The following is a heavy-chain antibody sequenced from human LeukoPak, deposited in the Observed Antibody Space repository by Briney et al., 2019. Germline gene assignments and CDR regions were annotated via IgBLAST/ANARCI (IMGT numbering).Heavy chain of an antibody. J-gene: IGHJ6*03. V-gene: IGHV3-7*01. Sequence: GGSLRLSRAASVYTHNKHWINCVSHARGRGLEGGDNLQQDGSEKYYMDSVKGRFPNYRDNARNSLYLQMNSLRAEETAVYYCARERVTTSSWPRVEYYYMDVWGKGTTVTNSS. CDR2: LQQDGSEK. CDR3: ARERVTTSSWPRVEYYYMDV. D-gene: IGHD4-11*01. CDR1: VYTHNKHW.